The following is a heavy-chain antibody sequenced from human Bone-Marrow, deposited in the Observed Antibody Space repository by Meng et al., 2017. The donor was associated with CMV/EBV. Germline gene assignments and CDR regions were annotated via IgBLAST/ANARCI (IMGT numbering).Heavy chain of an antibody. CDR1: GFTFSSYA. CDR2: ISGSGGST. J-gene: IGHJ6*02. V-gene: IGHV3-23*01. Sequence: GESLKISCAASGFTFSSYAMSWVRQAPGKGLEWVSAISGSGGSTYYADSVKGRFTISRDNSKNTLYLQMNSLRAEDTAVYYCAKDIGVRVRRTYYYGMDVWGQRTTVAASS. CDR3: AKDIGVRVRRTYYYGMDV. D-gene: IGHD3-10*01.